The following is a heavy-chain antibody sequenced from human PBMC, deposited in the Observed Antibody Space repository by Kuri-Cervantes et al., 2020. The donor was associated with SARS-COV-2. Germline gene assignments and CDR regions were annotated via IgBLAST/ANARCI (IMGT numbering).Heavy chain of an antibody. D-gene: IGHD6-13*01. J-gene: IGHJ4*02. CDR2: IYYSGST. CDR1: GGSISSHY. V-gene: IGHV4-59*11. CDR3: AREDSSSWLYSYDY. Sequence: SETLSLTCTVSGGSISSHYWSWIRQPPGKGLEWIGYIYYSGSTNYNPSLKSRVTISVDTSKNQFSLKLSSVTAADTAAYYCAREDSSSWLYSYDYWGQGTLVTVSS.